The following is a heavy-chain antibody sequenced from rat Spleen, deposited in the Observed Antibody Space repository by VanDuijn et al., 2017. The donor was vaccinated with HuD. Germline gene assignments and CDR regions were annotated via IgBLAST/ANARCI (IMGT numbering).Heavy chain of an antibody. V-gene: IGHV5-7*01. Sequence: EVQLVESGGGLVQPGRSLKLSCAASGFTFSDYYMAWVRQAPTKGLEWVASIRYDGSSTYYRDSVKGRFTISRDNTRNTLYLQMESLRSEDTATYYCARLGTEAIGNWFTSWGQGTLVTVSS. J-gene: IGHJ3*01. CDR2: IRYDGSST. CDR1: GFTFSDYY. D-gene: IGHD1-11*01. CDR3: ARLGTEAIGNWFTS.